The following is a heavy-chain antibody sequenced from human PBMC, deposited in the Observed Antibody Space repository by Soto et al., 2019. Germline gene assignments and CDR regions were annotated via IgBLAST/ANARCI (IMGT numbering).Heavy chain of an antibody. CDR1: GYSFTDYY. CDR2: IIPNSGNT. CDR3: ARTTVTGTLYYFDF. V-gene: IGHV1-2*02. Sequence: ASVKVACNASGYSFTDYYIQWVRQAPGQGLEWVGWIIPNSGNTKYAQKFQGRVTMTRDTSINTAYMELSRLNYDDTAVYYCARTTVTGTLYYFDFWGQGTLVTVSS. D-gene: IGHD1-1*01. J-gene: IGHJ4*02.